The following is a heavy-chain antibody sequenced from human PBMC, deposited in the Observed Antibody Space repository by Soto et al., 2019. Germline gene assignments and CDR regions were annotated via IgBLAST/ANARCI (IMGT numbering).Heavy chain of an antibody. D-gene: IGHD2-8*02. CDR1: GGSISSGGYY. CDR3: ARGPGDYVEY. CDR2: IYYSGST. J-gene: IGHJ4*02. V-gene: IGHV4-31*03. Sequence: SETLSLTCTVSGGSISSGGYYWSWIRQHPGKGLEWIGYIYYSGSTYYNPSLKSRVTISVDTSKNQFSLKLSSVTAADTAVYYCARGPGDYVEYWGRGTRGTVAS.